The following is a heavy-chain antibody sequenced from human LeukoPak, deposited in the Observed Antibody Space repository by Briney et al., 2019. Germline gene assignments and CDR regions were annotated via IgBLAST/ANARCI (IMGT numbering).Heavy chain of an antibody. CDR1: GGTFSSYA. CDR3: ARVAAGSSGFDY. Sequence: SAKVSCKASGGTFSSYAISWVRQAPGQGLEWMGRIIPILGIANYAQKFQGRVTITADKSTSTAYMELSSLRSEDTAVYYCARVAAGSSGFDYWGQGTLVTVSS. CDR2: IIPILGIA. J-gene: IGHJ4*02. V-gene: IGHV1-69*04. D-gene: IGHD6-19*01.